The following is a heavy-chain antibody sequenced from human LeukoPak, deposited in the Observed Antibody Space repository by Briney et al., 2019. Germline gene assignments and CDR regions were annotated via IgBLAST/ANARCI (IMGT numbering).Heavy chain of an antibody. D-gene: IGHD3-3*01. CDR2: ISGSGGST. J-gene: IGHJ5*02. CDR1: GFTFSSYA. V-gene: IGHV3-23*01. Sequence: GGSLRLSCAASGFTFSSYAMSWVRQAPGKGLEWVSAISGSGGSTYYADSVKGRFTISRDNSKNTLYLQMNSLRAEDTAVYYCAKSDFWSGYNWFDPWGQGTLVTVSP. CDR3: AKSDFWSGYNWFDP.